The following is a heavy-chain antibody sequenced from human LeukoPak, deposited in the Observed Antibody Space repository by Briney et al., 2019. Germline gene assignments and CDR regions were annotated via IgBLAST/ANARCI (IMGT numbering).Heavy chain of an antibody. D-gene: IGHD3-16*01. Sequence: SETLSLTCAVYGGSFSGYYWSWIRQPPGKGLEWIGEINHSGSTNYNPSLKSRVTISVDTSKNQFSLKLSSVTAADTAVYYCARGTGDYVWGSYRRGHAFDIWGQGTMVTVSS. CDR1: GGSFSGYY. V-gene: IGHV4-34*01. CDR2: INHSGST. CDR3: ARGTGDYVWGSYRRGHAFDI. J-gene: IGHJ3*02.